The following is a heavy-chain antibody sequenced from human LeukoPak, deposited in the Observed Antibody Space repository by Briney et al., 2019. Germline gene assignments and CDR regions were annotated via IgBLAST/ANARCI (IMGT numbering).Heavy chain of an antibody. CDR3: ARKYYDYVWGSYRTPYYYYYMDV. V-gene: IGHV4-4*02. CDR2: IYYSGST. J-gene: IGHJ6*03. D-gene: IGHD3-16*02. Sequence: TSETLSLTCAVSGGSISSSNWWSWVRQPPGKGLEWIGSIYYSGSTNYNPSLKSRVTISVDTSKNQFSLKLSSVTAADTAVYYCARKYYDYVWGSYRTPYYYYYMDVWGKGTTVTISS. CDR1: GGSISSSNW.